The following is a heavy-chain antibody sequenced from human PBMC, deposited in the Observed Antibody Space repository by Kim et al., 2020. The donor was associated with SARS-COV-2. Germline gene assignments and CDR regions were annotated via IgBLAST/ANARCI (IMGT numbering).Heavy chain of an antibody. CDR3: AREKCTVPTVFSSCMDV. V-gene: IGHV3-74*03. J-gene: IGHJ6*02. Sequence: GGSLRLSCEASGIILNSYWMHWVRQTPGKGLEWVSRINSDGSSIAYADSVKGRFTISRDNIRNTLSLQMSSLRAEDTAVYYCAREKCTVPTVFSSCMDVWGHGTPVTVSS. CDR1: GIILNSYW. CDR2: INSDGSSI. D-gene: IGHD2-15*01.